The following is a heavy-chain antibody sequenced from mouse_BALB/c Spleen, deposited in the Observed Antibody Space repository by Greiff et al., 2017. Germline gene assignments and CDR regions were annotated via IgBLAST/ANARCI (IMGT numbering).Heavy chain of an antibody. D-gene: IGHD2-4*01. Sequence: VQLKESGGGLVKPGGSLKLSCAASGFTFSSYTMSWVRQTPEKRLEWVATISSGGSYTYYPDSVKGRFTISRDNAKNTLYLQMSSLKSEDTAMYYCTRRGIDYDWFAYWGQGTLVTVSA. J-gene: IGHJ3*01. CDR1: GFTFSSYT. CDR3: TRRGIDYDWFAY. CDR2: ISSGGSYT. V-gene: IGHV5-6-4*01.